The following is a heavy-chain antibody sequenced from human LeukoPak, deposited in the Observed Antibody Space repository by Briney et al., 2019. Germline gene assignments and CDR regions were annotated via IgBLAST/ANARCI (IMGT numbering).Heavy chain of an antibody. D-gene: IGHD3-3*01. CDR3: ARDEMNGFLDY. Sequence: SETLSLTCTVSGGSISSYYWSWIRQPPGKGLEWIGYIYYSGSTNYNPSLKSRVTISVDTSKSQFSLKLSSVTAADTAVYYCARDEMNGFLDYWGQGTLVTVSS. V-gene: IGHV4-59*01. CDR2: IYYSGST. CDR1: GGSISSYY. J-gene: IGHJ4*02.